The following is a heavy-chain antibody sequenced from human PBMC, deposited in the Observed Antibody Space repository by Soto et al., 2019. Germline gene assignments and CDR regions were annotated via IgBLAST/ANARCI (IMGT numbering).Heavy chain of an antibody. J-gene: IGHJ1*01. CDR1: GYTFTHYY. CDR2: INPNGGIT. Sequence: ASVKVSCKASGYTFTHYYIHWVRQAPGQGLEWMGIINPNGGITTYAQKFRAGSSMTRDTSTSTVYLELSRLRCEDSAVYYCATPVNSAMPFNHSGRGTLVTVSS. D-gene: IGHD5-18*01. CDR3: ATPVNSAMPFNH. V-gene: IGHV1-46*01.